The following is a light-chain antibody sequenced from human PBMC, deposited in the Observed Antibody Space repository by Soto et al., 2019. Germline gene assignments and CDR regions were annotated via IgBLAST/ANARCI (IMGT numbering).Light chain of an antibody. CDR2: DVN. CDR3: CSYAASNTFV. V-gene: IGLV2-11*01. Sequence: QSALTQPRSMSGSPGQSVTISCTGTSSDIGGYHYVSWYQQHPGKAPQLMIYDVNKRPSGVPDRFSGSKSGNTASLTISGLQADDEADYYCCSYAASNTFVFGDGTKLTVL. CDR1: SSDIGGYHY. J-gene: IGLJ1*01.